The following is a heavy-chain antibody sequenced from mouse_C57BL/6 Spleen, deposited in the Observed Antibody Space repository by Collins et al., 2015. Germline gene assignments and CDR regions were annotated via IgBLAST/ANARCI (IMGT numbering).Heavy chain of an antibody. CDR3: ARIYYGYDDLHFDYAMDY. CDR1: GFTFSDYY. D-gene: IGHD2-2*01. CDR2: ISDGGSYT. Sequence: EVQLVESGGGLVKPGGSLKLSCAASGFTFSDYYMYWVRQTPEKRLEWVATISDGGSYTYYPDSVKGRFTISRDNAKNNLYLQMSSLKSEDTAMYYCARIYYGYDDLHFDYAMDYWGQGTSVTVSS. V-gene: IGHV5-4*02. J-gene: IGHJ4*01.